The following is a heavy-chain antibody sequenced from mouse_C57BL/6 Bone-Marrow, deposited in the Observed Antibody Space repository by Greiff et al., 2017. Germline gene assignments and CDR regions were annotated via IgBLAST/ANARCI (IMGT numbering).Heavy chain of an antibody. Sequence: DVKLVESGGGLVQSGRSLRLSCATSGFTFSDFYMEWVRQAPGKGLEWIAASRNKANDYTTEYSASVKGRFIGSRDTSQSILYLQMKALRAEDTAIYYCARDGTDYYAMDYWGQGTSVTVSS. CDR2: SRNKANDYTT. CDR1: GFTFSDFY. J-gene: IGHJ4*01. CDR3: ARDGTDYYAMDY. D-gene: IGHD4-1*01. V-gene: IGHV7-1*01.